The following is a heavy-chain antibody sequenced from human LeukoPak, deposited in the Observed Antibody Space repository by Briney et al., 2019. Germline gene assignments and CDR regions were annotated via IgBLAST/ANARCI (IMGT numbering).Heavy chain of an antibody. D-gene: IGHD6-13*01. CDR3: ARDRGPPPKQLRQLVLEYYYYGMDV. V-gene: IGHV1-2*02. J-gene: IGHJ6*02. CDR2: INPNSGGT. Sequence: ASVKVSCKASGYTFTGYYMHWVRQAPGQGLEWMGWINPNSGGTNYAQKLQGRVTMTTDTSTSTAYMELRSLRSDDTAVYYCARDRGPPPKQLRQLVLEYYYYGMDVWGQGITVTVSS. CDR1: GYTFTGYY.